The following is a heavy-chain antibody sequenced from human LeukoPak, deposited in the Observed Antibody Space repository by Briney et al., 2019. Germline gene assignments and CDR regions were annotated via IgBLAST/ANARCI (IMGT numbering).Heavy chain of an antibody. J-gene: IGHJ4*02. V-gene: IGHV3-74*01. Sequence: GGSLRLSCAASGFTVNDKYMSWVRQAPGKGLVWVSRINSDGSSTSYADSVKGRFTISRDNAKNTLYLQMNSLRAEDTAVYYCARGSDELEGGYWGQGTLVTVSS. CDR2: INSDGSST. CDR3: ARGSDELEGGY. CDR1: GFTVNDKY. D-gene: IGHD1-1*01.